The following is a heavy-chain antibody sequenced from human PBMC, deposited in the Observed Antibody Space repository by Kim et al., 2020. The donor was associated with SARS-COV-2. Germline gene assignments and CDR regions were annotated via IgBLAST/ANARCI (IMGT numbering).Heavy chain of an antibody. CDR1: GFTFSSYS. J-gene: IGHJ6*03. CDR3: ARDHLAYGSGSAAYYYYYMDV. Sequence: GGSLRLSCAASGFTFSSYSMNWVRQAPGKGLEWVSYISSSSSTIYYADSVKGRFTISRDNAKNSLYLQMNSLRDEDTAVYYCARDHLAYGSGSAAYYYYYMDVWGKGTTVTVSS. D-gene: IGHD3-10*01. CDR2: ISSSSSTI. V-gene: IGHV3-48*02.